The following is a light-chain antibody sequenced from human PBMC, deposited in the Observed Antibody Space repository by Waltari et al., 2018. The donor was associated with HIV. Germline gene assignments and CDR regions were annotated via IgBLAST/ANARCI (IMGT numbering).Light chain of an antibody. CDR2: EGS. CDR1: SSDVGNYNL. V-gene: IGLV2-23*01. J-gene: IGLJ1*01. Sequence: QSALTQPASVSGSPGQSITISCTGTSSDVGNYNLVSWYQQNPGKAPKLMLGEGSERTSGISDRFSGAKAGNTASLTISGLQAEDEADYYCCSYAGSSTYVFGTGTKVTVL. CDR3: CSYAGSSTYV.